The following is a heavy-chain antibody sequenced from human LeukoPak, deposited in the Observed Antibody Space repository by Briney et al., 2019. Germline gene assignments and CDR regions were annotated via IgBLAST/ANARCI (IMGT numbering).Heavy chain of an antibody. D-gene: IGHD3-22*01. CDR2: INTNTGNP. Sequence: ASVKVSCKASGYTFTSYAMNWVRQAPGQGLEWMGWINTNTGNPTYAQGFTGRFVFSLDTSVSTAYLQISSLKAEDTAVYYCARGMDSSGYYEDAFDIWGQGTMVTVSS. V-gene: IGHV7-4-1*02. CDR3: ARGMDSSGYYEDAFDI. CDR1: GYTFTSYA. J-gene: IGHJ3*02.